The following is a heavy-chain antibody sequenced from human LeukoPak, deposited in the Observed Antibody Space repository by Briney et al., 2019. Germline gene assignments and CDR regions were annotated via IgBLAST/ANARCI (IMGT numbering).Heavy chain of an antibody. Sequence: GGSLRLSCKASGFTFSSYAMSWVRQAPGKGLEWVSGIGGSGGNTYYADSVKGRFTISRDNSKNTLYLQMNSLRAEDTAVYYCAKAMKVVLDTYYFDYWGQGTLVTVSS. CDR2: IGGSGGNT. V-gene: IGHV3-23*01. D-gene: IGHD3-22*01. CDR3: AKAMKVVLDTYYFDY. CDR1: GFTFSSYA. J-gene: IGHJ4*02.